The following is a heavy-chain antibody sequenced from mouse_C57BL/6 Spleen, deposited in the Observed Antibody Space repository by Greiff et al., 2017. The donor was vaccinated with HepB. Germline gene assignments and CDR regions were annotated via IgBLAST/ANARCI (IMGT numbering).Heavy chain of an antibody. V-gene: IGHV3-6*01. CDR2: ISYDGSN. J-gene: IGHJ2*01. CDR1: GYSITSGYY. CDR3: ARGYYDYDVLFDY. D-gene: IGHD2-4*01. Sequence: EVKLEESGPGLVKPSQSLSLTCSVTGYSITSGYYWNWIRQFPGNKLEWMGYISYDGSNNYNPSLKNRISITPDTSKNQFFVKLNSVTTEDTATYYCARGYYDYDVLFDYWGQGTTLTVSS.